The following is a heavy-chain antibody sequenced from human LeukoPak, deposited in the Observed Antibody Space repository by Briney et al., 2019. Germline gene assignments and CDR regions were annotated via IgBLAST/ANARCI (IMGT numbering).Heavy chain of an antibody. CDR3: ARGRVSSSTWYSTYYYYFYMDV. Sequence: KSGGSLRLSCAASGFTFNTYTINWVRQAPGKGLEWIGYVDHTGSTNFNPSLNGRVSISRDTSKNLFSLRLRSVTAADTAVYFCARGRVSSSTWYSTYYYYFYMDVWGKGTTVTVSS. V-gene: IGHV4-59*01. J-gene: IGHJ6*03. D-gene: IGHD4-11*01. CDR2: VDHTGST. CDR1: GFTFNTYT.